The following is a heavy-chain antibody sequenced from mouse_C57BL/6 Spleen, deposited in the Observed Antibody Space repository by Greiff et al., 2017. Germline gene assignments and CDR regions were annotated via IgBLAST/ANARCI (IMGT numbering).Heavy chain of an antibody. CDR3: TGDRETAQALAWFAY. D-gene: IGHD3-2*02. CDR1: GFTFSSYA. CDR2: ISSGGDYT. V-gene: IGHV5-9-1*02. Sequence: EVMLVESGEGLVKPGGSLKLSCAASGFTFSSYAMSWVRQTPEKRLEWVANISSGGDYTYYADTVKGRFTISRDTARNTLYLQMSSLKSEDTAMYYCTGDRETAQALAWFAYWGQGTLVTVSA. J-gene: IGHJ3*01.